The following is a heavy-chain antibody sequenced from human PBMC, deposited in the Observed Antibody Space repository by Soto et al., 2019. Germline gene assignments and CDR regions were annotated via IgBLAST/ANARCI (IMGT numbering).Heavy chain of an antibody. J-gene: IGHJ5*02. Sequence: GGSLRLSCAASGFTFSSYAMTWVRQAPGKGLEWVSGISGSGSSTYYADSVKGRLTISRDNSKNTLYLQMNSLRAEDTAVYYCAKGVCMCSTCYWDNWFDPWGQGYLVTV. CDR2: ISGSGSST. CDR1: GFTFSSYA. CDR3: AKGVCMCSTCYWDNWFDP. V-gene: IGHV3-23*01. D-gene: IGHD2-15*01.